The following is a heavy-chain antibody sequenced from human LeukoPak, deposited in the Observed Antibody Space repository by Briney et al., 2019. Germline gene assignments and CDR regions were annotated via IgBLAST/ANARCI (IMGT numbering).Heavy chain of an antibody. Sequence: PGGSLRLSCAASGFTFSSYAMSWVRQAPGKGLEWVSATSGSDSTYYADSVKGRFTISRDNSKNTLYLQMNSLRAGDTAIYYCAKGVRFLDWWILDYWGQGSLVTVSS. J-gene: IGHJ4*02. D-gene: IGHD3-9*01. V-gene: IGHV3-23*01. CDR3: AKGVRFLDWWILDY. CDR1: GFTFSSYA. CDR2: TSGSDST.